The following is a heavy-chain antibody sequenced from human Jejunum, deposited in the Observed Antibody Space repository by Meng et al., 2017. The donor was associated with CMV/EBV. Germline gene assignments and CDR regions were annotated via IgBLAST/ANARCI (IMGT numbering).Heavy chain of an antibody. CDR1: VFTVSSNY. D-gene: IGHD3-22*01. Sequence: ASVFTVSSNYMSWVRQAPGKGLEWVSVMYSSGDSYYADSVKGRFTITRDNAKNTLSLQMNNLRAEDTAVYYCAREGADYGSWGWGYWGQGTLVTVSS. V-gene: IGHV3-53*01. CDR2: MYSSGDS. CDR3: AREGADYGSWGWGY. J-gene: IGHJ4*02.